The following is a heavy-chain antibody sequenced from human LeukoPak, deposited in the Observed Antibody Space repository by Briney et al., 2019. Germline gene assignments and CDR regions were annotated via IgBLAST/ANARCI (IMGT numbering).Heavy chain of an antibody. CDR2: ISQTGGDT. Sequence: PGGSLRLPCAGSGFTFRSYDMAWVRQAPGKGLEWVSLISQTGGDTYYADSVKGRFTISRDNSKNTVFLQMSSLRAEDTAVYYCAKDLRGAGFDYWGQGNQVTVSS. CDR1: GFTFRSYD. V-gene: IGHV3-23*01. J-gene: IGHJ4*02. D-gene: IGHD1-26*01. CDR3: AKDLRGAGFDY.